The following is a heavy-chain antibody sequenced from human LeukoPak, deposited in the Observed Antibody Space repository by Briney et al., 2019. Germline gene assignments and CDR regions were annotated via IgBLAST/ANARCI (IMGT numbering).Heavy chain of an antibody. V-gene: IGHV3-7*01. CDR1: GFTFSSYW. CDR2: IKQDGSEK. Sequence: GGSLRLSCEGSGFTFSSYWMAWVRQAPGKGLEWVANIKQDGSEKYYVDSVKGRFTISRDNAKNSLSLQMNSLRAEDTAVYYCARAFGGGFGYWGQGTLVTVSS. J-gene: IGHJ4*02. D-gene: IGHD3-16*01. CDR3: ARAFGGGFGY.